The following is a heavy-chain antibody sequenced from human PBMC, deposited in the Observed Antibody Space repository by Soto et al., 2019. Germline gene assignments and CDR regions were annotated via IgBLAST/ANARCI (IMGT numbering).Heavy chain of an antibody. V-gene: IGHV3-30-3*01. J-gene: IGHJ4*02. CDR1: RFTFPSYA. D-gene: IGHD5-18*01. CDR2: ISYDGSNK. CDR3: AGMVDTAMVWRSPPY. Sequence: PGGAPKPPRSAPRFTFPSYAIHSVPPGPGKGLEWVAVISYDGSNKYYADSVKGRFTISRDNSKNTLYLQMNSLRAEDTAVYYCAGMVDTAMVWRSPPYWGQGTLVTVSS.